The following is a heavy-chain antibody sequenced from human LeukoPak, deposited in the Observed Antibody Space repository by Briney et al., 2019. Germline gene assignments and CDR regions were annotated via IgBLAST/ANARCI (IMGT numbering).Heavy chain of an antibody. CDR1: GFTFSSYE. CDR3: ARHGKSHAYGDYYAFDI. V-gene: IGHV3-48*03. J-gene: IGHJ3*02. CDR2: ISSSGSTI. D-gene: IGHD4-17*01. Sequence: GGSLRLSCAVSGFTFSSYEMNWVRQAPGKGLEWVSYISSSGSTIYYADSVKGRFTISRDNAKNSLYLQMNSLRAEDTAVYYCARHGKSHAYGDYYAFDIWGQGTMVTVSS.